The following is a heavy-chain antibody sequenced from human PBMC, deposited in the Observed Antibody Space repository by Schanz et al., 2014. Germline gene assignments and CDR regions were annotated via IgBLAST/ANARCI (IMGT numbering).Heavy chain of an antibody. V-gene: IGHV3-23*01. D-gene: IGHD3-10*01. J-gene: IGHJ6*02. CDR1: GFTLSSYA. CDR2: INTADTT. Sequence: EVQLLESGGGLVQPGGSLRLSCAASGFTLSSYALSWVRQSPGKGLEWVSAINTADTTYYADSVKGRFTISRDNSKNTLYLQMNSLRSDDAAVYYCARAQGVIRLYYGVDVWGQGTTXTVSS. CDR3: ARAQGVIRLYYGVDV.